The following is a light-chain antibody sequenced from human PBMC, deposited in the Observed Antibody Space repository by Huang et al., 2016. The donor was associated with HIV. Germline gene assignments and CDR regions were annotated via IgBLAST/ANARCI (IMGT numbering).Light chain of an antibody. CDR3: QQRSNWPPA. CDR1: QSVSSY. J-gene: IGKJ5*01. Sequence: EIVLTQSPATLSLSPGERATLSCRASQSVSSYLAWYQQKPGQAPRPLIYDAYNRATGIPASFSGSGSGTDFTLTISSLEPEDFAVYYCQQRSNWPPAFGQGTRLEIK. CDR2: DAY. V-gene: IGKV3-11*01.